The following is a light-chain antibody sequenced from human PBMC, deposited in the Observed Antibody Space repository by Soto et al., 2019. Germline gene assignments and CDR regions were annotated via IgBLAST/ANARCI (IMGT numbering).Light chain of an antibody. CDR1: QGISSY. CDR2: AAS. J-gene: IGKJ4*01. CDR3: QQLNSYLPLT. Sequence: IHLTQSPSSLSASVGDIATITCLASQGISSYLAWYQQKPGKAPKLLIYAASTLQSGVPSRFSGSGSGTDFTLTISSLQPEDFATYYCQQLNSYLPLTFGGGTKVDIK. V-gene: IGKV1-9*01.